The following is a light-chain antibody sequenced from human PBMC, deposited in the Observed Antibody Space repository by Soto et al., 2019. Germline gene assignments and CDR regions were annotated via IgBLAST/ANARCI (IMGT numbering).Light chain of an antibody. CDR3: QQYNTWPPIT. CDR2: DAS. J-gene: IGKJ5*01. CDR1: QSVASK. V-gene: IGKV3-15*01. Sequence: EIVMTQSPATLSLSPGERATLSCRASQSVASKLAWHQQKPGQAPRLLIYDASTRPTGTPARFIGSGSGTEFTLTITSLQSEDFAVYYCQQYNTWPPITFGQGTRLDIK.